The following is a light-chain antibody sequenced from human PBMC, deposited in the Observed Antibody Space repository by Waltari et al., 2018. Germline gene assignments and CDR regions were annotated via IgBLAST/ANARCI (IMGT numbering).Light chain of an antibody. J-gene: IGLJ3*02. Sequence: SALTQPASVSVSPGPARTISCTGTSSYVGDSDIVSWYQQYPGKAPKVMTYDDNRRPSGVSDRFSGSKSGNTASLTISGVQAEDEADYYCCSYAGSYTWVFGGGTKLTVL. V-gene: IGLV2-23*01. CDR2: DDN. CDR1: SSYVGDSDI. CDR3: CSYAGSYTWV.